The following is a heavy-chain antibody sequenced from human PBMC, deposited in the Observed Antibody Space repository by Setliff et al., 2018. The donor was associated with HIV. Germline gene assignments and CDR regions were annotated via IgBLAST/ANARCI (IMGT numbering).Heavy chain of an antibody. J-gene: IGHJ4*02. V-gene: IGHV3-30*04. CDR2: ISNDATQT. D-gene: IGHD3-3*01. CDR1: GFQFTPYV. CDR3: ARARTIDYWSDSLAF. Sequence: PGGSLSLSCSASGFQFTPYVFHWVRQAPGKGLEWVAVISNDATQTYYADSVRGRFTISRDSSKNALYLKFYRPRPDDTAVYYCARARTIDYWSDSLAFWGQGTLVTVSS.